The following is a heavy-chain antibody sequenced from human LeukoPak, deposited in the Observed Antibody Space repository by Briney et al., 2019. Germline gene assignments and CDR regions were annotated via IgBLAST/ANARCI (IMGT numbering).Heavy chain of an antibody. V-gene: IGHV3-23*01. CDR3: AKVGSGWYYFDY. Sequence: GGSLRLSCAASGFTFSNYAMSRVRQAPGKGLEWVSGISGSGGTTYYADSVKGRFTISRDNSKNTLYLQMNSLRAEDTALYYCAKVGSGWYYFDYWGQGTLVTVSS. CDR2: ISGSGGTT. J-gene: IGHJ4*02. D-gene: IGHD6-19*01. CDR1: GFTFSNYA.